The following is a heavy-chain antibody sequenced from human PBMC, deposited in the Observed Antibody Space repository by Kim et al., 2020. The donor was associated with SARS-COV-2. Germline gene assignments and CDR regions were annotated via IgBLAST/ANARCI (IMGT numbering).Heavy chain of an antibody. V-gene: IGHV4-38-2*02. Sequence: SDTLSLTCTVSSSSIGSGYYWGWIRQPPGRVLEWIGSISHSGNTYYNPSLQSRITISVDTSKKQFSLKLSSVTAADTAVYYCARKVVSGGFNFDVWGQG. CDR2: ISHSGNT. CDR1: SSSIGSGYY. D-gene: IGHD6-25*01. J-gene: IGHJ3*01. CDR3: ARKVVSGGFNFDV.